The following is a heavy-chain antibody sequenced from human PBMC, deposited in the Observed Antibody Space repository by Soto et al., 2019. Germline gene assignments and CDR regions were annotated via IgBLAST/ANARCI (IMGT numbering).Heavy chain of an antibody. D-gene: IGHD3-22*01. V-gene: IGHV5-51*01. CDR2: IYPGDSDT. CDR1: GYSFTSYW. Sequence: GESLKISCKGSGYSFTSYWIGWVRQMPGKGLEWMGIIYPGDSDTRYSPSFQGQVTISADKSISTAYLQWGSLKASDTAMYYCARPASDYYDSSGYPWAFDIWGQGSMDTVSS. J-gene: IGHJ3*02. CDR3: ARPASDYYDSSGYPWAFDI.